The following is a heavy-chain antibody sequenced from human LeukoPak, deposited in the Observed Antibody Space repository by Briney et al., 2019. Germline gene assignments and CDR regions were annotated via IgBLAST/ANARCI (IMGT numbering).Heavy chain of an antibody. Sequence: SVKVSCKASGGTFSTYAITWVRQAPGQGLEWMGRIIPILGIADYAQKFQSRVTITADKSTSTAYMELSSLRSEDTAVYYCARDPTTITTHYYYGMDVWGQGTTVSVSS. CDR2: IIPILGIA. D-gene: IGHD4-11*01. CDR3: ARDPTTITTHYYYGMDV. CDR1: GGTFSTYA. J-gene: IGHJ6*02. V-gene: IGHV1-69*04.